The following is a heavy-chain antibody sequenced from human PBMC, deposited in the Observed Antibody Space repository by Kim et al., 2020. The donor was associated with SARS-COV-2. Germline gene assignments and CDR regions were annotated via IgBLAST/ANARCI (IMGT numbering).Heavy chain of an antibody. D-gene: IGHD2-2*01. CDR3: ARESDSRGVPAAKNTHCFDY. CDR2: ISSSSSYT. Sequence: GGSLRLSCAASGFTFSDYYMSWIRQAPGKGLEWVSYISSSSSYTNYADSVKGRFTISRDNAKNSLYLQMNSLRAEDTAVYYCARESDSRGVPAAKNTHCFDYWGQGTLVTVSS. V-gene: IGHV3-11*06. J-gene: IGHJ4*02. CDR1: GFTFSDYY.